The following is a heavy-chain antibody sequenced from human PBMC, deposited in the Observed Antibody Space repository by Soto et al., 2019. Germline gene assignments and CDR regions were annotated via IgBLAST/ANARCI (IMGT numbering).Heavy chain of an antibody. D-gene: IGHD2-15*01. CDR1: GVTVSTNY. J-gene: IGHJ4*02. Sequence: PGGSLRLSCAASGVTVSTNYFSWVRQAPGKGLQWVSLIYSGGSTYHADSLKGRFAISRDTSKNTIFLQMSSLRAEDTAVYYCASSHCSGGTCYSMTLAYWGQGTLVTVSS. CDR2: IYSGGST. CDR3: ASSHCSGGTCYSMTLAY. V-gene: IGHV3-66*01.